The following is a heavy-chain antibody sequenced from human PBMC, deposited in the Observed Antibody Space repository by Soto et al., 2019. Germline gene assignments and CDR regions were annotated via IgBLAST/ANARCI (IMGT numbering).Heavy chain of an antibody. CDR3: ARDSGSYAAY. CDR2: INSGGSST. Sequence: EVQLVESGGGLVQPGGSLRLSCAASGFTFSSYWMHWVRQAPGKGLVWVSRINSGGSSTDYADSVKGRFTISRDNAKNTLYLQMNSLRAEDTVVYYWARDSGSYAAYWGQGTLVTVSS. CDR1: GFTFSSYW. V-gene: IGHV3-74*01. D-gene: IGHD1-26*01. J-gene: IGHJ4*02.